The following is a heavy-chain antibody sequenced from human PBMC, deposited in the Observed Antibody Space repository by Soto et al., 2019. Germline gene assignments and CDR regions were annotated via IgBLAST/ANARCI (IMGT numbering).Heavy chain of an antibody. J-gene: IGHJ2*01. CDR1: AFSLSTNGVG. V-gene: IGHV2-5*01. D-gene: IGHD3-16*01. CDR2: IYWNDDK. CDR3: VHTLSSPDYVSWYFDL. Sequence: QITLKESGPTLVKPTQTLSLTCTFSAFSLSTNGVGVGWIRQPPGKALEWLALIYWNDDKRYSPSLKGRLTITKDPSKNQVVLTMTNMDPVDTATYYCVHTLSSPDYVSWYFDLWGRGTLVTVSS.